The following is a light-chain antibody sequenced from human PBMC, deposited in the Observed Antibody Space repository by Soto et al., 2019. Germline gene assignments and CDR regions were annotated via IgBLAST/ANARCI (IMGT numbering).Light chain of an antibody. Sequence: QSVLTQPPSVSGAPGQSVTISCTGSSSNIGAGYDVHWYQQLPGTAPKLLIYGNSNRPSGVPDRFSGSKSGTSASLAITGLQAEEEADYYCQSYDSSLRGGVFGGGTKLTVL. CDR2: GNS. CDR1: SSNIGAGYD. V-gene: IGLV1-40*01. J-gene: IGLJ2*01. CDR3: QSYDSSLRGGV.